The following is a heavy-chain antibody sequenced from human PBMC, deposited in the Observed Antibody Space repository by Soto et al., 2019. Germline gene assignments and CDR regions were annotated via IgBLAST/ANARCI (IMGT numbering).Heavy chain of an antibody. V-gene: IGHV3-23*01. CDR1: GFTFRNSV. J-gene: IGHJ4*02. CDR2: ITGSGGST. D-gene: IGHD1-26*01. CDR3: ARWDLTTWYRKSFDL. Sequence: GGSLRLSCAASGFTFRNSVMSWVRQAPGKGLEWVSAITGSGGSTYYADSVKGRFTISRDNSNNTLYLQMSSLRAEDTAVYYCARWDLTTWYRKSFDLWGQGYLVTVSS.